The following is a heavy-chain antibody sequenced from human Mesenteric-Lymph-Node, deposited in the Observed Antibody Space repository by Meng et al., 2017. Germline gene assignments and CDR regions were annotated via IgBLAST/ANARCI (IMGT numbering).Heavy chain of an antibody. V-gene: IGHV1-2*06. J-gene: IGHJ3*02. CDR1: GGTFSSYA. CDR3: ARRQQLTQPGAFDI. D-gene: IGHD6-13*01. Sequence: ASVKVSCKASGGTFSSYAISWVRQAPGQGLEWMGRINPNSGGTNYAQKFQGRVTMTRDTSISTAYMELSRLRSDDTAVYYCARRQQLTQPGAFDIWGQGTMVTVSS. CDR2: INPNSGGT.